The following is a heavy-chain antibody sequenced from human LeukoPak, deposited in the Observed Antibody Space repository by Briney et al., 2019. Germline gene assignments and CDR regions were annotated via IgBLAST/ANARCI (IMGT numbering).Heavy chain of an antibody. D-gene: IGHD6-6*01. CDR3: ARLGTASRLNWFDP. CDR1: GDSIDSAGYY. CDR2: IYYDGRT. J-gene: IGHJ5*02. V-gene: IGHV4-31*03. Sequence: SETLSLTCTVSGDSIDSAGYYWRWIRQHPGRGLEWIVHIYYDGRTYQNPSLKSRVIISVDTSKNQSSLNVSSLTAADTAVYFCARLGTASRLNWFDPWGQGTLVTVSS.